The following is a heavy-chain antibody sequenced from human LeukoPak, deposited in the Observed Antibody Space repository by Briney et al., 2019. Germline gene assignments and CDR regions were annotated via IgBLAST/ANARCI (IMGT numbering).Heavy chain of an antibody. D-gene: IGHD3-22*01. CDR1: GFTFSSYS. J-gene: IGHJ3*02. CDR2: ISSSSSYI. V-gene: IGHV3-21*01. Sequence: NPGGPLRLSCAASGFTFSSYSMNWVRQAPGKGLESVSSISSSSSYIYYADSVKGRFTISRDNAKNSLYLQMNSLRAEDTAVYYCARDASMIVVVDDAFDIWGQGTMVTVSS. CDR3: ARDASMIVVVDDAFDI.